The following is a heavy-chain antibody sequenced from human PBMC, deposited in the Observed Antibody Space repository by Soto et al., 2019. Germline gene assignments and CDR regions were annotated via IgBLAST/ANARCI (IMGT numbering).Heavy chain of an antibody. D-gene: IGHD6-13*01. V-gene: IGHV4-34*01. CDR2: INHSGST. CDR1: GGSFSGYY. Sequence: QVQLQQWGAGLLKPSETLSLTCAVYGGSFSGYYWSWIRQPPGKGLEWIGEINHSGSTNYNPSLKSRVTISVDTSKNQFSLKLSSVTAADTAVYYCARVWGYSSSWYHYYYGMDVWGQGTTVTVSS. CDR3: ARVWGYSSSWYHYYYGMDV. J-gene: IGHJ6*02.